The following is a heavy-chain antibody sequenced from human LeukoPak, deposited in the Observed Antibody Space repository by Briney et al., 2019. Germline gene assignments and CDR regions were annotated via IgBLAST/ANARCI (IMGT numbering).Heavy chain of an antibody. V-gene: IGHV3-30*03. CDR1: GFTFSSYG. CDR2: ISYDGSNK. CDR3: ARETSPGRATGFDY. D-gene: IGHD2-15*01. Sequence: GGSLRLSCAASGFTFSSYGMHWVRQAPGKGLEWVAVISYDGSNKYYADSVRGRFTISRDTFRNTLYLQMDSLRAEDTALYYCARETSPGRATGFDYWGQGTLVTVSS. J-gene: IGHJ4*02.